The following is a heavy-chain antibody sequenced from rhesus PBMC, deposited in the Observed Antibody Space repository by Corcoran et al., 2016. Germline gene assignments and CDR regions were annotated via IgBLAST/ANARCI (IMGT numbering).Heavy chain of an antibody. J-gene: IGHJ4*01. Sequence: QVQLQESGPGVVKPSETLSLTCAVSGGSISGGYDWSWIRQPPGKGLEWIGYIYGSSGSTSCNPSLKNLVAISKDASKNGFSLKLSSVTAADSAVDYCARGPLTGVIGYWGQGVLVTVSS. D-gene: IGHD3-34*01. V-gene: IGHV4-76*01. CDR1: GGSISGGYD. CDR3: ARGPLTGVIGY. CDR2: IYGSSGST.